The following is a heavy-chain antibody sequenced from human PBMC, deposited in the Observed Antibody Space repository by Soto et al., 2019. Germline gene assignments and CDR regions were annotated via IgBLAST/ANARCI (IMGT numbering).Heavy chain of an antibody. V-gene: IGHV2-5*02. D-gene: IGHD2-2*01. CDR3: AHSPYCGFTSCYGMDFFDP. CDR2: VYWDDDK. Sequence: QITLEESGPTLVKPTQTLTLTCSFSGFSLATSGVGVGWIRQPPGQALEWLAIVYWDDDKKYSPSLASKLTVTWDTSKNQVVLTVTNMDPADTGTYFCAHSPYCGFTSCYGMDFFDPWGRGILVTVSS. CDR1: GFSLATSGVG. J-gene: IGHJ5*02.